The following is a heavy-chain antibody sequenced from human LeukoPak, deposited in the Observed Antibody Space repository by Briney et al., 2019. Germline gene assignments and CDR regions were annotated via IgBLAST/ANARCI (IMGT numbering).Heavy chain of an antibody. CDR3: AKEWKGYDPFDY. D-gene: IGHD5-18*01. J-gene: IGHJ4*02. Sequence: PGESLRLSCAASGFTFSIYAMSWVRQAPGKGLEWVSGISGSGGSTFYADSVKGRFTISRDNSKNTLYLQMNSLRAEDTAVYYCAKEWKGYDPFDYWGQGTLVTVSS. CDR2: ISGSGGST. CDR1: GFTFSIYA. V-gene: IGHV3-23*01.